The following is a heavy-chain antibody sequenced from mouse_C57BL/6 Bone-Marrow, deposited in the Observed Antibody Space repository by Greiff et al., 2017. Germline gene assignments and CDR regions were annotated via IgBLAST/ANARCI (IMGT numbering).Heavy chain of an antibody. CDR1: GYTFTSYG. CDR2: IYPRSGNT. Sequence: VQGLQSGAELVRPGASVKLSCKASGYTFTSYGISWVKQRTGQGLEWIGEIYPRSGNTYYNEKFKGKATLTADKSSSTAYMELSSLTSEDSAFYFCAREAYWGQGTLVTVSA. CDR3: AREAY. V-gene: IGHV1-81*01. J-gene: IGHJ3*01.